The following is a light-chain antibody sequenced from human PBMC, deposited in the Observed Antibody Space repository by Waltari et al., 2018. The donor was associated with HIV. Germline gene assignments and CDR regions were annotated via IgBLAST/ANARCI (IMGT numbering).Light chain of an antibody. CDR3: QSYDRRLMWV. V-gene: IGLV1-40*01. J-gene: IGLJ2*01. Sequence: HSLLTQPPSVSGAPGQRVTISCTGSSSNIGAGYDVHWYQKYPGTAPKLLIFQIINRTSGVPDRFSGSKSVTSASLVITGLQAEDEADYYCQSYDRRLMWVFGGGTSLTV. CDR1: SSNIGAGYD. CDR2: QII.